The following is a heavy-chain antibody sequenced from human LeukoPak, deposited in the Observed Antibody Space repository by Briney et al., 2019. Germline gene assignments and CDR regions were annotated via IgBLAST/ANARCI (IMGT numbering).Heavy chain of an antibody. CDR1: GFTFSSCR. D-gene: IGHD3-9*01. CDR2: ISNSSNYI. CDR3: AREWEYYDILTGTTASFDY. V-gene: IGHV3-21*01. Sequence: GGSLRLSCAASGFTFSSCRMNWVRQAGGRERAWVASISNSSNYIHYADSVKGRFTISRDNAKNSLYLQMNSLRAEDTAVYYCAREWEYYDILTGTTASFDYWGQGTLVTVSS. J-gene: IGHJ4*02.